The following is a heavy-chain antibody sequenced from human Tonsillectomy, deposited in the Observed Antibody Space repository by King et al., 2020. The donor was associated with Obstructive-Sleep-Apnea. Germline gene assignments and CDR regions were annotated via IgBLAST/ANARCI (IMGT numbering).Heavy chain of an antibody. Sequence: QLVQSGAEVKKPGASVKVSCKASGYTFTSYGIRWVRQAPGQGLEWMGWLSAYNGNTNYAQQLQDRVTMTTDTSTSTAYMELRSLRSDDTAVYYCAREGVGSGWMADSAELFDYWGQGTLVTVSS. CDR2: LSAYNGNT. CDR1: GYTFTSYG. CDR3: AREGVGSGWMADSAELFDY. D-gene: IGHD6-19*01. J-gene: IGHJ4*02. V-gene: IGHV1-18*04.